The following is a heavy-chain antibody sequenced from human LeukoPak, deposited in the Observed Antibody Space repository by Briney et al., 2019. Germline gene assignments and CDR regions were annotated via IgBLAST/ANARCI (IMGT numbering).Heavy chain of an antibody. CDR3: ARDLGGPGFDP. J-gene: IGHJ5*02. CDR1: GYTFTSYD. V-gene: IGHV1-8*01. CDR2: MNPNSGNT. Sequence: GASVKVSCKASGYTFTSYDINWVRQATGQGLEWMGWMNPNSGNTGYAQKFQGRVTMTRDTSTSTVYMELSSLRSEDTAVYYCARDLGGPGFDPWGQGTLVTVSS. D-gene: IGHD2-15*01.